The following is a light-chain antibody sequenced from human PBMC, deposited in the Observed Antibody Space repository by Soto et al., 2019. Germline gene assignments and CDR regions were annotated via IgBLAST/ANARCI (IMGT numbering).Light chain of an antibody. CDR1: QSIDSW. CDR2: DAS. CDR3: QQYNTYST. Sequence: DIQMTQSPSTLSASVGDRVTITCRASQSIDSWLAWYQQRPGKAPNLLISDASNLEGGVPSRFSGSGSGTEFTLTISSLQPDDFATYYCQQYNTYSTFGQGTRLEIK. J-gene: IGKJ5*01. V-gene: IGKV1-5*01.